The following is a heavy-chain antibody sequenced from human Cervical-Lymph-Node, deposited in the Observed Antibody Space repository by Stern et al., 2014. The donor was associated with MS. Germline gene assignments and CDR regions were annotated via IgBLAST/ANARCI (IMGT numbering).Heavy chain of an antibody. CDR1: GFVFDDYD. V-gene: IGHV3-9*01. CDR2: ISWNSGRK. J-gene: IGHJ4*02. CDR3: ARSLSNWNHYLDY. D-gene: IGHD2/OR15-2a*01. Sequence: EVQLVESGGGLVQPGQSLRLSCAVSGFVFDDYDMHWVRQVPGQGLEWVSTISWNSGRKYYVDSVKGRFTISRDNAKSSLYLQMTNLTLEDTALYFCARSLSNWNHYLDYWGQGALVTVSS.